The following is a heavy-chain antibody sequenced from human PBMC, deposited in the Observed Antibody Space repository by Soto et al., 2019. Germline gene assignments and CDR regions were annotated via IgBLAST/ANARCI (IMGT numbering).Heavy chain of an antibody. J-gene: IGHJ3*02. D-gene: IGHD3-22*01. Sequence: QVQLVESGGGVVQPGRSLRLSCAASGFTFSSYAMHWVRQAPGKGLEWVAVISYDGSNKYYADSVKGRFSISRDNSKNTLYLQMNSLRAEDKAVYYCARDSNYYDSSGYWAGDAFDIWGQGTMVTVSS. CDR2: ISYDGSNK. CDR1: GFTFSSYA. V-gene: IGHV3-30-3*01. CDR3: ARDSNYYDSSGYWAGDAFDI.